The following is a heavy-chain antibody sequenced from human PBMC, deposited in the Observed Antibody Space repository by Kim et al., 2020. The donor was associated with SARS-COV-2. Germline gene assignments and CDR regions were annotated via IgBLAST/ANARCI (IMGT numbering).Heavy chain of an antibody. Sequence: GGSLRLSCAASGFGFRDYAMHWLRQAPGKGLEWVVRISFDGNVKDLADAVKGRFTVSRDNSKYTLYLQMNSLRPDDTAIYFCARGVEMAKTGGDAFDLWCPATKVIVSS. J-gene: IGHJ3*01. V-gene: IGHV3-30*04. D-gene: IGHD1-1*01. CDR2: ISFDGNVK. CDR3: ARGVEMAKTGGDAFDL. CDR1: GFGFRDYA.